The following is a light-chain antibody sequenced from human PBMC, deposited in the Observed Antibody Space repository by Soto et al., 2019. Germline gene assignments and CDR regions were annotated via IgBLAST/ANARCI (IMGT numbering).Light chain of an antibody. J-gene: IGKJ5*01. CDR1: QSIGSY. Sequence: ESVLTQSPATLSLSPGERATLSCRASQSIGSYLAWYRQKPGQAPRLLIYDASNGATGIPARFSGSGSGTDFTLTISSLEPEDFAVYYCQQRSNWPITFGQGTRLEIK. V-gene: IGKV3-11*01. CDR2: DAS. CDR3: QQRSNWPIT.